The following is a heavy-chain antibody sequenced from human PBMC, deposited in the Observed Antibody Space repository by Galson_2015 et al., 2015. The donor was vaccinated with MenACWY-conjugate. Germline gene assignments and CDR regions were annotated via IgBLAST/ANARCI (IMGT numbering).Heavy chain of an antibody. V-gene: IGHV3-53*01. CDR3: AGGTYYDY. D-gene: IGHD1-26*01. Sequence: SLRLSCAASGFTFSTYMNWVRQAPGKGLEWVSVIYSGGGTYYADSVKGRFTFSRDNSKNTLYLQMSSLRAEDTAIYYCAGGTYYDYWGQGTLVTVSS. J-gene: IGHJ4*02. CDR2: IYSGGGT. CDR1: GFTFSTY.